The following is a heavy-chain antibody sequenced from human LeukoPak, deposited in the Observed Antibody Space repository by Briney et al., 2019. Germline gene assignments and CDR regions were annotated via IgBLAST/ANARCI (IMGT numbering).Heavy chain of an antibody. CDR1: GGSFSGYY. CDR2: INHSGSA. Sequence: KPSETLSLTCAVSGGSFSGYYWGWIRQPPGKGLEWIGEINHSGSADYNPSLKSRLTISVDRSKNQFTLKLSSVTAADTAVYYCARGLYCSSNSCYKDYWGQGTLVTVSS. CDR3: ARGLYCSSNSCYKDY. J-gene: IGHJ4*02. V-gene: IGHV4-34*01. D-gene: IGHD2-2*02.